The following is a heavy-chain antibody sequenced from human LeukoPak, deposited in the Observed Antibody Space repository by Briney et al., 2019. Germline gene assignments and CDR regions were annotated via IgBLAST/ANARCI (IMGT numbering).Heavy chain of an antibody. CDR1: GFTFSSYA. CDR2: ISGSGGST. D-gene: IGHD3-3*01. V-gene: IGHV3-23*01. CDR3: AKGNDFWSGYLDY. Sequence: GGSLRLSCAASGFTFSSYAMSWVRQATGKGLEWVSAISGSGGSTYYADSVKGRFTISRDNSKNTLYLQMNSLRAEDTAVYYCAKGNDFWSGYLDYWGQGTLVTVSS. J-gene: IGHJ4*02.